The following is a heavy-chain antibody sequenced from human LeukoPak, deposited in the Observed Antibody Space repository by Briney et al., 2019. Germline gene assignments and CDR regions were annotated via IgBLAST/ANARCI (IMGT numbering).Heavy chain of an antibody. CDR2: ISAYNGNT. CDR1: GYTFTSYG. Sequence: GASVKVSCKASGYTFTSYGISWVRQAPGQGLEWMGWISAYNGNTNYAQKLQGRVTMTTDTSTSTAYMELRSLRSDDTAVYYCASDPTTMVRGATDYWGQGTLVTVSS. V-gene: IGHV1-18*01. D-gene: IGHD3-10*01. J-gene: IGHJ4*02. CDR3: ASDPTTMVRGATDY.